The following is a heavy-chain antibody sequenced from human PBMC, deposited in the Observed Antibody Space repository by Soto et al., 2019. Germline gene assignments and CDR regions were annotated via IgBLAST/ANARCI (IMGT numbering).Heavy chain of an antibody. Sequence: SETLSLTCTVSGGSMSRGDYYWSWIRQPPGKGLEWIGFIYHTGSTYYSPSLKNRVAISVDTSKNQFSLKLSSVTAADTAVYYCATLPPRIVVSLLPIPTWGQGILVTVSS. J-gene: IGHJ5*02. CDR2: IYHTGST. V-gene: IGHV4-30-4*01. D-gene: IGHD2-21*01. CDR3: ATLPPRIVVSLLPIPT. CDR1: GGSMSRGDYY.